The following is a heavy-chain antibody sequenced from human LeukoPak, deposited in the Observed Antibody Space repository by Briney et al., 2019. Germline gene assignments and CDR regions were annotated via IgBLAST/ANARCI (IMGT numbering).Heavy chain of an antibody. V-gene: IGHV3-48*03. CDR3: AKDLWEYYDTPDGGYYYYYMDV. Sequence: GGSLRLSCAASGFTFSSYEMNWVRQAPGKGLEWVSYISSSGSTIYYADSVKGRFTISRDNAKNSLYLQMNSLRAEDTAVYYCAKDLWEYYDTPDGGYYYYYMDVWGKGTTVTVSS. CDR1: GFTFSSYE. J-gene: IGHJ6*03. CDR2: ISSSGSTI. D-gene: IGHD3-9*01.